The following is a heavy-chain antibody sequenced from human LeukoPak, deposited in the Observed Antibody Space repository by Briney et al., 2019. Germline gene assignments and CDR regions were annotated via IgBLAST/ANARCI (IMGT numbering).Heavy chain of an antibody. D-gene: IGHD1-26*01. J-gene: IGHJ4*02. CDR3: ARGLYSGSYFSY. CDR1: GFTFSSYA. V-gene: IGHV3-7*03. Sequence: GGSLRLSCAASGFTFSSYAMSWVRQAPGKGLEWVANIKQDGSEKYYVDSVKGRFTISRDNAKNSLYLQMNSLRAEDTAVYYCARGLYSGSYFSYWGQGTLVTVSS. CDR2: IKQDGSEK.